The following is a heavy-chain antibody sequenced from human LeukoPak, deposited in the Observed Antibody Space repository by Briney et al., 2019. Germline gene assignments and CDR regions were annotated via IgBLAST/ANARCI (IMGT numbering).Heavy chain of an antibody. CDR3: ARYNGGGRAFDI. J-gene: IGHJ3*02. CDR2: ISYDGSNK. V-gene: IGHV3-30-3*01. D-gene: IGHD2-8*01. Sequence: PGGSLRLSCAASGFTFSSNAMHWVRQAPGKGLEWVAVISYDGSNKYYADSVKGRFTISRDNSKNTLYLQMNSLRAEDTAVYYCARYNGGGRAFDIWGQGTMVTVSS. CDR1: GFTFSSNA.